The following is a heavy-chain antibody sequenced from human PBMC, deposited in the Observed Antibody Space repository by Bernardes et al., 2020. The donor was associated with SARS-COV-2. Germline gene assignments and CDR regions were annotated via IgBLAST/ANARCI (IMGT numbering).Heavy chain of an antibody. Sequence: ASVKVSCKTSGYTFTAYYIHWVRQAPGQGLEWMGWIKPNSGAANYAQQFRGRVTLTRDTSTNTASLEVTSLRSADTAVYYCARVRVRDIAINPALDSWGQGTLVTVSS. CDR3: ARVRVRDIAINPALDS. V-gene: IGHV1-2*02. D-gene: IGHD2-15*01. J-gene: IGHJ4*02. CDR1: GYTFTAYY. CDR2: IKPNSGAA.